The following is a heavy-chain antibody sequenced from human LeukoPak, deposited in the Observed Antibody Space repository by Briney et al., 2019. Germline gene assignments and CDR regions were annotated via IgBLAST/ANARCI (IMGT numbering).Heavy chain of an antibody. Sequence: GESLKISCKGSGYSLTSYWIGWVRQMPGKGLEWMGIIYPGDSDTRYSPSFQGQVTISADKSISTAYLQWSSLKASDTAMYYCARQGPLYCSSTSCYGGGGAFDIWGQGTMVTVSS. CDR2: IYPGDSDT. CDR1: GYSLTSYW. J-gene: IGHJ3*02. V-gene: IGHV5-51*01. CDR3: ARQGPLYCSSTSCYGGGGAFDI. D-gene: IGHD2-2*01.